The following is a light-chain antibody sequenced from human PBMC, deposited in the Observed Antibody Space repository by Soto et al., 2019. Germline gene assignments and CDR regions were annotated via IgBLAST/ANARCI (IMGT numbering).Light chain of an antibody. J-gene: IGLJ1*01. V-gene: IGLV2-14*01. CDR3: SAFTGTTYV. Sequence: QSALTQPASVSGSPGQSITISCTGSSSDVGGNKYVSWYQQYPGKAPKLMICDVSNRPSGVSNRFSGSKSGNTASLTISGLQAEDEADSYCSAFTGTTYVFGTGTKVTVL. CDR2: DVS. CDR1: SSDVGGNKY.